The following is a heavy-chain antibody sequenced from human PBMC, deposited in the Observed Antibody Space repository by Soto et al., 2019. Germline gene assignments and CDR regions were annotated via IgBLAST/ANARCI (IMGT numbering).Heavy chain of an antibody. CDR2: IDPSDSYT. Sequence: PRESLKISCKGSGYSFTSYWISWVRQMPGKGLEWMGRIDPSDSYTNYSPSFQGHVTISADKSISTAYLQWSSLKASDTAMYYCARRAIAVAGSWKNWFDPWGQGTLVTVSS. CDR1: GYSFTSYW. V-gene: IGHV5-10-1*01. D-gene: IGHD6-19*01. J-gene: IGHJ5*02. CDR3: ARRAIAVAGSWKNWFDP.